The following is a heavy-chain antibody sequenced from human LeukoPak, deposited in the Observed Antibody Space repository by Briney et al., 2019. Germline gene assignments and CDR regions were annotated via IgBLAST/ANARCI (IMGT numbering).Heavy chain of an antibody. CDR1: GFTFSSYG. J-gene: IGHJ6*04. Sequence: GGSLRLSCAASGFTFSSYGMHWVRQASGKGLEGVAVISYDGSNKYYADSVKGRFTISRDNSKNTLYLQMNSLRAEDTAVYYCATGSSSPYYYYGMDVWGKGTTVTVSS. V-gene: IGHV3-30*03. D-gene: IGHD3-10*01. CDR3: ATGSSSPYYYYGMDV. CDR2: ISYDGSNK.